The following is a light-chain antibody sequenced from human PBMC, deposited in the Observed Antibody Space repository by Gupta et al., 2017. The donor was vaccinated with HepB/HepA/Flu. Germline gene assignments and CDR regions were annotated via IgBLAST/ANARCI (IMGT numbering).Light chain of an antibody. CDR1: SSDVGGYNY. J-gene: IGLJ3*02. V-gene: IGLV2-14*01. CDR3: RAYKSSSNNVV. Sequence: QSALTPPAAVSGSPGHSITISCTGTSSDVGGYNYGAWYQQHPGKDPKLLKYEDSHRPSGVSKRFSGSKSGNTASLTISGLQAEDEAEYYCRAYKSSSNNVVFGGGTKVNVL. CDR2: EDS.